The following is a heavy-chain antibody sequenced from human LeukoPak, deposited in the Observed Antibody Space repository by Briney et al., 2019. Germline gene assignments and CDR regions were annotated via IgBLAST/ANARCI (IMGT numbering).Heavy chain of an antibody. CDR3: ARGWSAVAPDY. V-gene: IGHV4-34*01. Sequence: SETLSLTCAVYGGSFSDYYWSWIRQPPGKGLEWIGEINHSGSTNYNPSLKSRVTISVDTSKNQFSLKLSSVTAADTAVYYCARGWSAVAPDYWGQGTLVTVSS. CDR1: GGSFSDYY. CDR2: INHSGST. D-gene: IGHD6-19*01. J-gene: IGHJ4*02.